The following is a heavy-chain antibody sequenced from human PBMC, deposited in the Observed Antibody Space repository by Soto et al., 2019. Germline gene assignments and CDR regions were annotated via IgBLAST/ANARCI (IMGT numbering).Heavy chain of an antibody. CDR1: GFTFSSYA. CDR2: ISYDGSNK. Sequence: LRLSCAASGFTFSSYAMHWVRQAPGKGLEWVAVISYDGSNKYYADSVKGRFTISRDNSKNTLYLQMNSLRAEDTAVYYCARDGVTTGVGVLDPWGQGTLVTV. J-gene: IGHJ5*02. CDR3: ARDGVTTGVGVLDP. D-gene: IGHD4-4*01. V-gene: IGHV3-30-3*01.